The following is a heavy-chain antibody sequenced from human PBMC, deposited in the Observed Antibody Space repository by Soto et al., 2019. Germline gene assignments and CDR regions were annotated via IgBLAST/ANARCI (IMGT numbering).Heavy chain of an antibody. Sequence: GGSLRLSCTASGFTFSSYGIHWVRQAPGKGLEWVAIIWHDGSNEYYADSVRGRFTISRDNSKNTVSLQMNSLSGEDTAVYYCARDSAWLMDVWGHGTTVTVSS. CDR3: ARDSAWLMDV. CDR1: GFTFSSYG. V-gene: IGHV3-33*01. D-gene: IGHD3-9*01. J-gene: IGHJ6*02. CDR2: IWHDGSNE.